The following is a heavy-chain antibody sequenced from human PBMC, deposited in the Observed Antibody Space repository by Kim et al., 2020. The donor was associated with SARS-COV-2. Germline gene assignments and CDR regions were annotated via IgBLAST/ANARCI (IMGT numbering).Heavy chain of an antibody. CDR2: IWYDGSNK. D-gene: IGHD6-13*01. Sequence: GGSLRLSCAASGFTFSSYGMHWVRQAPGKGLEWVAVIWYDGSNKYYADSVKGRFTISRDNSKNTLYLQMNSLRAEDTAVYYCAKYAAAGNYYYYGMDVWGQGTTVTVSS. J-gene: IGHJ6*02. CDR1: GFTFSSYG. V-gene: IGHV3-33*06. CDR3: AKYAAAGNYYYYGMDV.